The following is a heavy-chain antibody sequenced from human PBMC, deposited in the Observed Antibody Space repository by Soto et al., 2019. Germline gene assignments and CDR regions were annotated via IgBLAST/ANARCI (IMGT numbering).Heavy chain of an antibody. J-gene: IGHJ5*02. Sequence: PSETLSLTCAVSGYSISSGYYWGWIRQPPGKGLEWIGSIYHSGSTYYNPSPKSRVTISVDTSKNQFSLKLSSVTAADTAVYYCARDNPQDFWSGYYPYNWFDPWGQGTLVTVSS. CDR1: GYSISSGYY. CDR3: ARDNPQDFWSGYYPYNWFDP. CDR2: IYHSGST. D-gene: IGHD3-3*01. V-gene: IGHV4-38-2*02.